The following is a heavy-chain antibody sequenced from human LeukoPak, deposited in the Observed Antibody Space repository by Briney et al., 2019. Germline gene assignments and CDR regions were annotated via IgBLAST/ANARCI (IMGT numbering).Heavy chain of an antibody. J-gene: IGHJ6*04. CDR3: AELGITMIGGV. D-gene: IGHD3-10*02. V-gene: IGHV3-23*01. CDR1: GFTFSNYA. Sequence: GGSLRLSCVGSGFTFSNYAMSWVRQAPGKGLEWVSAISGSASSTYYADSVKGRFTISRDNAKNSLYLQMNSLRAEDTAVYYCAELGITMIGGVWGKGTTVTISS. CDR2: ISGSASST.